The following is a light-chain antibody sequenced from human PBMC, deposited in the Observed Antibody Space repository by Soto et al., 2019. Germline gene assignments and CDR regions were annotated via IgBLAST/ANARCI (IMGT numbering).Light chain of an antibody. CDR1: QTIDRY. CDR2: AAS. J-gene: IGKJ3*01. V-gene: IGKV1-39*01. Sequence: IQMTQSPSSLSASVGDTVTITCRASQTIDRYLNWFQQKSGQAPKLLMNAASTLRSGVPSRFSASGSGTDFTLTISSLQTEDYATYDFQQSYNAPFNFGPGTKVDIK. CDR3: QQSYNAPFN.